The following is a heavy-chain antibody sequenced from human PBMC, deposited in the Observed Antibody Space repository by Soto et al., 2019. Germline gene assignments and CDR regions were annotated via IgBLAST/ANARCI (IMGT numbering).Heavy chain of an antibody. Sequence: PSQTLSLTCAGYGGSLSAYCCRWIRQLPGKGLEWIGEINHSGSTNYNPSLKSRVTISVDTSKNQFSLKLSSVTAADTAVYYCARDYYDSSGRPTIDYWGQGTLVTVS. J-gene: IGHJ4*02. CDR3: ARDYYDSSGRPTIDY. D-gene: IGHD3-22*01. CDR1: GGSLSAYC. CDR2: INHSGST. V-gene: IGHV4-34*01.